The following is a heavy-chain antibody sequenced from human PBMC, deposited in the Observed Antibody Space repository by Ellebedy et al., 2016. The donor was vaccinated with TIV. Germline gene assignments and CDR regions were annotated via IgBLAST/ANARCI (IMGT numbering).Heavy chain of an antibody. Sequence: MPSETLSLTCSVSGDSISDYYRTWIRQPPGKGLEWIGYISNSGSTKYNPSLESRVTIAVDTSKNQFSLMLSSLTAADTAVYYCARQYNYGTSGYYVDYWGQGTLLTVSS. J-gene: IGHJ4*02. V-gene: IGHV4-59*08. D-gene: IGHD3-22*01. CDR3: ARQYNYGTSGYYVDY. CDR2: ISNSGST. CDR1: GDSISDYY.